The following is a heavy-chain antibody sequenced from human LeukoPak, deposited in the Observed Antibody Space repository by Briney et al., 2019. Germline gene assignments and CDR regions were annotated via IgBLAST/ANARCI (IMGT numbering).Heavy chain of an antibody. D-gene: IGHD2-15*01. CDR3: ARIRARVAEDY. Sequence: GGSLRLSCAASEFTVSSDYMSWVRQAPGKGLEWVSVIYSGGSTYYADSVKGRFTISRDNSENTLYLQMNSLRTEDTAVYYCARIRARVAEDYWGQGTLVTVSS. J-gene: IGHJ4*02. CDR2: IYSGGST. CDR1: EFTVSSDY. V-gene: IGHV3-66*01.